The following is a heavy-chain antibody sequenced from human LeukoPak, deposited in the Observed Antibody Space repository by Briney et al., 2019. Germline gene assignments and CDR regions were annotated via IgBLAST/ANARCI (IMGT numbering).Heavy chain of an antibody. CDR2: IKQDGIGT. J-gene: IGHJ6*03. D-gene: IGHD4-17*01. V-gene: IGHV3-7*01. CDR1: EFTFSNYW. CDR3: AGSSTVTTYYYSYYMDI. Sequence: HPGGSLRLSCAASEFTFSNYWMSWVRLAPGKGMEWVANIKQDGIGTYYVDSVKGRFPISRDNAKNSPYLQMNSLRAEDTAVYYCAGSSTVTTYYYSYYMDIWGKRTTVTVSS.